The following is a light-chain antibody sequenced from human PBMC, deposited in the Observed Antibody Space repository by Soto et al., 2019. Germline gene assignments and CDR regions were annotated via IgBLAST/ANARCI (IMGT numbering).Light chain of an antibody. CDR3: QQANSFPRS. V-gene: IGKV1-12*01. J-gene: IGKJ2*01. CDR2: AAS. Sequence: DIQMTQSPSSVSASVGDRVTITCRASQGVTNWFAWYQQKPGKAPKLLIYAASTSQSGVPSRFSGSGSGTDFTLTSSSLQPEYFATYYCQQANSFPRSFGQGTKLEIK. CDR1: QGVTNW.